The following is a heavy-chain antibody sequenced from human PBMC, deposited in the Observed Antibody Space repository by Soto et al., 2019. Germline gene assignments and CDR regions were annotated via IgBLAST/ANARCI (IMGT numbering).Heavy chain of an antibody. CDR3: AREGEMATATFDY. Sequence: SETLSLTCTVSGGPISSFYWSWIRQPPGRGLEWIGYIYYSGSTNYNPSLKSRVTISVDTSKNQFSLKLSSVTTADTAVYYCAREGEMATATFDYWGQGTLVTVSS. CDR1: GGPISSFY. V-gene: IGHV4-59*01. D-gene: IGHD5-18*01. J-gene: IGHJ4*02. CDR2: IYYSGST.